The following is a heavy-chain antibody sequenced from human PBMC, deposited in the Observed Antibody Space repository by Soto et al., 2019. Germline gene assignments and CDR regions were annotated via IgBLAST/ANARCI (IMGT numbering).Heavy chain of an antibody. Sequence: PGESLKISCPGSGYSFTSNWIAWVRQMPGEGLEWIGIIYPGDSDIRYNPSLQGQVTISVDKSITTAYLQWSTLKASDTATYYCARLATSSWFHGLDVWGLGTTVTVSS. J-gene: IGHJ6*02. D-gene: IGHD6-13*01. CDR3: ARLATSSWFHGLDV. CDR2: IYPGDSDI. V-gene: IGHV5-51*01. CDR1: GYSFTSNW.